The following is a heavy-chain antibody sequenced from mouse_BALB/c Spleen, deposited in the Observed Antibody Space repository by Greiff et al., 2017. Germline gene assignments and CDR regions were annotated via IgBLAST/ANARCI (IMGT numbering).Heavy chain of an antibody. CDR2: ISYDGSN. CDR1: GYSITSGYY. Sequence: VQLQESGPGLVKPSQSLSLTCSVTGYSITSGYYWNWIRQFPGNKLEWMGYISYDGSNNYNPSLKNRISITRDTSKNQFFLKLNSVTTEDTATYYCARVWLLFDYWGQGTTLTVSS. CDR3: ARVWLLFDY. J-gene: IGHJ2*01. V-gene: IGHV3-6*02. D-gene: IGHD2-2*01.